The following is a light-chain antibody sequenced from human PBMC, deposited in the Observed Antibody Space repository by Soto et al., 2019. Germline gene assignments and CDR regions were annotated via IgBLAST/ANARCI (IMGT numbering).Light chain of an antibody. CDR2: AVS. CDR1: SSDVGLYDY. J-gene: IGLJ1*01. CDR3: SSYTNDSSYV. Sequence: QSVLTQPASVSGSPGQSITISCTGTSSDVGLYDYVSWYQQHPGKAPQLMIYAVSNRPSGVSNRFSASKSGNTASLFISGLQAEDEADYYCSSYTNDSSYVFGSGTKVTVL. V-gene: IGLV2-14*01.